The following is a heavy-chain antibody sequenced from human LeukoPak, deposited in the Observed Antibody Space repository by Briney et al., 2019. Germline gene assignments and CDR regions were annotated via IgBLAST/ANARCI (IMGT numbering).Heavy chain of an antibody. CDR1: GGSISSYY. CDR2: IYHSGST. V-gene: IGHV4-59*01. Sequence: PSETLSLTCTVPGGSISSYYWCWIRQPPGEGLEWIGYIYHSGSTIYNASLKSRVTISVDTSKDQFSLKLSSVTAADTAVYYCAKDDGSRSYSVYWGQGTLVTVSS. D-gene: IGHD1-26*01. CDR3: AKDDGSRSYSVY. J-gene: IGHJ4*02.